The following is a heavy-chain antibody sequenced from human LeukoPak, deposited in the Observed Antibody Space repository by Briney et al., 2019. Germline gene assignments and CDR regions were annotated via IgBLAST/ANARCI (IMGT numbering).Heavy chain of an antibody. J-gene: IGHJ6*03. CDR1: GFTFSTYN. CDR3: ARDRGYTYGWYIDV. D-gene: IGHD5-18*01. CDR2: ISSSSTTT. V-gene: IGHV3-48*01. Sequence: GGSLRLSCAASGFTFSTYNMNWVRQAPGKGLDWVSYISSSSTTTYYADSVKGRFTISRDNAKNSLYLQMNSLRAEDTAVYYCARDRGYTYGWYIDVWGKGTTVTVSS.